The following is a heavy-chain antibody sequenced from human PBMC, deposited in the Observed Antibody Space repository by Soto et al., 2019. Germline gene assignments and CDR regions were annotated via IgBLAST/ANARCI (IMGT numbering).Heavy chain of an antibody. V-gene: IGHV1-24*01. CDR3: ATGEPRRIAVAGSYFDY. D-gene: IGHD6-19*01. J-gene: IGHJ4*02. CDR1: GYTLTELS. Sequence: ASVKVSCKVSGYTLTELSMHWVRQAPGQGLGWMGGFDPEDGETIYAQKFQGRVTMTEDTSTDTAYMELSSLRSEDTAVYYCATGEPRRIAVAGSYFDYWGQGTLVTVSS. CDR2: FDPEDGET.